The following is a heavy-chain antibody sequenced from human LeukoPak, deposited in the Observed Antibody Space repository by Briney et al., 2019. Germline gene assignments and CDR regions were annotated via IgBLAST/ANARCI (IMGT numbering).Heavy chain of an antibody. Sequence: GSSEKVSCKASGFTFTDYYIHWVRQAPGQGLKWMGWINPNSGDTNYAQKFQGRVNMTRDTSIYTAYMELSRLRSGDTGVYYCARADTSLVNFYYCGMDVWGQGTAVTVSS. CDR2: INPNSGDT. V-gene: IGHV1-2*02. CDR1: GFTFTDYY. J-gene: IGHJ6*02. CDR3: ARADTSLVNFYYCGMDV. D-gene: IGHD5-18*01.